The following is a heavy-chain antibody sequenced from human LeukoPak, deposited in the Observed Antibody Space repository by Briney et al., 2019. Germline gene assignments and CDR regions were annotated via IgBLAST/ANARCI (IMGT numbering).Heavy chain of an antibody. CDR3: AMPDYYDSSGYNFHYFQH. Sequence: GGSLRLSCAASGFTFSSYAMHWVRQAPGKGLEWVAVISYDGSNKYYADSVKGRFTISGDNSKNTLYLQMNSLRAEDTAVYYCAMPDYYDSSGYNFHYFQHWGQGTLVTVSS. CDR2: ISYDGSNK. J-gene: IGHJ1*01. V-gene: IGHV3-30-3*01. D-gene: IGHD3-22*01. CDR1: GFTFSSYA.